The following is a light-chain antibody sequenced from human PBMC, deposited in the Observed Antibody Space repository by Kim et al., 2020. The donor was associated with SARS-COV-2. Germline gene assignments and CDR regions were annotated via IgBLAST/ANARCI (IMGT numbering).Light chain of an antibody. Sequence: EIVLTQSPGTLSLSPGESATLSCRASQRVSSSYLAWYQQRPGQAPRLLIYGASSRATGIPDRFSGSGSGTDFTLTISRLDPEDFAVYYCQQFHSAQWTLGQGTKVEIK. J-gene: IGKJ1*01. CDR3: QQFHSAQWT. CDR1: QRVSSSY. CDR2: GAS. V-gene: IGKV3-20*01.